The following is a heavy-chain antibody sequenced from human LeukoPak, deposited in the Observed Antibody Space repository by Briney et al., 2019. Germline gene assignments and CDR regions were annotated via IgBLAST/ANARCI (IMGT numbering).Heavy chain of an antibody. J-gene: IGHJ4*02. V-gene: IGHV4-34*01. CDR3: ARQGSGSSYYYYTLPY. CDR1: GGSLSGYY. D-gene: IGHD1-26*01. Sequence: SETLSLTCAVYGGSLSGYYWSWIRQPPGKGLEWIGEINHSGNTNYNPYLKSRVTMSVGTSKNHFYLELISVTAADTAVYYCARQGSGSSYYYYTLPYWGQGTLVTVSS. CDR2: INHSGNT.